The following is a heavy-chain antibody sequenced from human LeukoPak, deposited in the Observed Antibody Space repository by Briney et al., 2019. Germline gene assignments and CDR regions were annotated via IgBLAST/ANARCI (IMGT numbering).Heavy chain of an antibody. CDR1: GFTFSSYG. CDR2: IRYDGSNK. Sequence: GGSLRLSCAASGFTFSSYGMHWVRQAPGKGLEWVAFIRYDGSNKYYADSVKGRFTISRDNSKNTLYLQMNSLRAEDTAVYYCAKGTLPAAIPDYFDYWGQGTLVTVSS. J-gene: IGHJ4*02. V-gene: IGHV3-30*02. CDR3: AKGTLPAAIPDYFDY. D-gene: IGHD2-2*02.